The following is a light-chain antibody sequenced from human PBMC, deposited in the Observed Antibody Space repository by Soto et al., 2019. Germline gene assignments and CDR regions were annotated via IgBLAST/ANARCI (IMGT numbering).Light chain of an antibody. J-gene: IGLJ2*01. V-gene: IGLV1-44*01. CDR2: SNN. CDR3: EAWDSSLNVVL. CDR1: NSNIGTNT. Sequence: QSVLTQPPSASGTPGQRVTISCSGSNSNIGTNTVNWYQHLPGSAPKLLIYSNNQRPSGVPDRFSGSKSGTSASLAISGLQPDDEADYYCEAWDSSLNVVLFGGGTQLTVL.